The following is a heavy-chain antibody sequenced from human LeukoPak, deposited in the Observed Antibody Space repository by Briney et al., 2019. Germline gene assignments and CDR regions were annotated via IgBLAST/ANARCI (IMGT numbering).Heavy chain of an antibody. Sequence: GGSLRLSCAASGFTFSSYSMNWVRQAPGKGLEWVSYISSSSSTIYYADSVKGRFTISRDNAKNTLYLQMNSLRAEDTAAYYCARDFDNYDFWSGYYRPLYYYYGMDVWGQGTTVTVSS. CDR1: GFTFSSYS. J-gene: IGHJ6*02. CDR3: ARDFDNYDFWSGYYRPLYYYYGMDV. CDR2: ISSSSSTI. D-gene: IGHD3-3*01. V-gene: IGHV3-48*04.